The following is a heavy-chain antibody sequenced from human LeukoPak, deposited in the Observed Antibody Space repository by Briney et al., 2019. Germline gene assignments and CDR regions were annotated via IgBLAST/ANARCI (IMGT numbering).Heavy chain of an antibody. CDR3: ARDRCSGGSCPGDY. V-gene: IGHV1-18*01. CDR2: ISAYNGNT. CDR1: GYTFTSYG. D-gene: IGHD2-15*01. J-gene: IGHJ4*02. Sequence: ASVKVPCKASGYTFTSYGISWVRQAPGQGLEWMGWISAYNGNTNYAQKLQGRVTMTTDTSTSTAYMELRSLRPDDTAVYYCARDRCSGGSCPGDYWGQGTLVTVSS.